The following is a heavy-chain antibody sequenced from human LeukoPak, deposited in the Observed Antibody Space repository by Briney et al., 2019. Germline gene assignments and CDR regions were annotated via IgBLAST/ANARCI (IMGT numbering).Heavy chain of an antibody. CDR3: ARNGYCSGGSCYTYYYYGMDV. Sequence: ASVKVSCKASGYTFTSYGISWVRQAPGQGLEWMGWISAYNGNTNYAQKLQGRVTMTTDTSTSTAYMELRSLRSDDTAVYYCARNGYCSGGSCYTYYYYGMDVWGQGPTVTVSS. J-gene: IGHJ6*02. D-gene: IGHD2-15*01. CDR2: ISAYNGNT. V-gene: IGHV1-18*01. CDR1: GYTFTSYG.